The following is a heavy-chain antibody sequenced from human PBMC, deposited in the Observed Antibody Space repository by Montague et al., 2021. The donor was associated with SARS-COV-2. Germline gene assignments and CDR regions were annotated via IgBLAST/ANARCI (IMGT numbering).Heavy chain of an antibody. D-gene: IGHD3-9*01. V-gene: IGHV4-59*01. CDR2: IDYSGST. J-gene: IGHJ6*02. CDR3: ARLPYDNSYGMDV. Sequence: SETLSLTRTVSGGSISTYYWNRIRQFPGKGLEWIGYIDYSGSTNYNPSLQSRVIISVDRSKIQFSLKLNSVTAADTAIYYCARLPYDNSYGMDVWGQGTTVTVSS. CDR1: GGSISTYY.